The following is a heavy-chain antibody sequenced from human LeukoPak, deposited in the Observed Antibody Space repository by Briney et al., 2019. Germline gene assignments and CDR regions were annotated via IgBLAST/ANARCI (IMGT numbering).Heavy chain of an antibody. Sequence: SETLSLTCAAYGVSFSGYYWSWIRQPPGKGLEWIWEINNSGNSNYNPSLKGRVTIPVDTSKNQFFLKLSSVTAGETAVYYCASGYGDYLYACDIWGQGTMVTVSS. CDR2: INNSGNS. D-gene: IGHD4-17*01. CDR3: ASGYGDYLYACDI. CDR1: GVSFSGYY. J-gene: IGHJ3*02. V-gene: IGHV4-34*01.